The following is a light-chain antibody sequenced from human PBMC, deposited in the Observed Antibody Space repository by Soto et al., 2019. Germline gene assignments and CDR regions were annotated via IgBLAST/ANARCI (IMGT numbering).Light chain of an antibody. Sequence: SVLTQPPSPSWAPGQRVTHSCFGNSSHIGSNYVYWYQQLPGTAPKLLIYRNNQRPSGVPDRFSGSKSGTSASLAIGGLRSEDEADYYCAAWDDSLSGPVFGTGTKVTVL. CDR3: AAWDDSLSGPV. J-gene: IGLJ1*01. CDR2: RNN. CDR1: SSHIGSNY. V-gene: IGLV1-47*01.